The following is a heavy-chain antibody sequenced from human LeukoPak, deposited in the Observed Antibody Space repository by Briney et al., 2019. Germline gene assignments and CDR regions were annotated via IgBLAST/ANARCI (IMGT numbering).Heavy chain of an antibody. D-gene: IGHD6-13*01. CDR1: GFSFSSFG. CDR3: AKVPSPTPIAAATADDY. V-gene: IGHV3-30*02. J-gene: IGHJ4*02. CDR2: IWYDGSNK. Sequence: GGSLRLSCAASGFSFSSFGMHWVRQAPGKGLEWVAVIWYDGSNKYYADSVKGRFTISRDNSKNTLYLQMNSLRAEDTAVYYCAKVPSPTPIAAATADDYWGQGTLVTVSS.